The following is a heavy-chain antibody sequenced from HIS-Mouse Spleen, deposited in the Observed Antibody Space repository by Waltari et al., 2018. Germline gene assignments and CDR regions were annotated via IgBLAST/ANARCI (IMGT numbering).Heavy chain of an antibody. CDR3: AREIPYSSSWYDWYFDL. CDR2: IDYSGST. CDR1: GGSISSSSYY. D-gene: IGHD6-13*01. J-gene: IGHJ2*01. Sequence: QLQLQESGPGLVKPSETLSLTCTVSGGSISSSSYYWGWIRQPPGKGVEWIGSIDYSGSTYYIPSLKNRVTISVDTSKNQFSLKLSSVTAADTAVYYCAREIPYSSSWYDWYFDLWGRGTLVTVSS. V-gene: IGHV4-39*07.